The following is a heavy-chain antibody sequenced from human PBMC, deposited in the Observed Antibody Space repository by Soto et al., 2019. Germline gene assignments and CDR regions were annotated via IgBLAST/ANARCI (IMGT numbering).Heavy chain of an antibody. CDR1: GDIFTNFG. V-gene: IGHV1-18*01. CDR3: ARGLGAYYYYYGMDV. CDR2: ISAYNGNT. D-gene: IGHD4-17*01. Sequence: ASVKVSCKASGDIFTNFGISWVRQAPGQGLEWMGWISAYNGNTNYAQKLQGRVTMTTDTSTSTAYMELRSLRSDDTAVYYCARGLGAYYYYYGMDVWGQGTTVTVSS. J-gene: IGHJ6*02.